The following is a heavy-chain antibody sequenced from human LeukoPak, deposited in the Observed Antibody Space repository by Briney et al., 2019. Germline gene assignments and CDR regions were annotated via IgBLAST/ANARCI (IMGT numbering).Heavy chain of an antibody. D-gene: IGHD3-9*01. V-gene: IGHV1-2*02. Sequence: ASVKVSCKASGYTFTGYYMHWVRQAPGQGLEWMGWINPNSGGTNYAQKFQGRVTMTRDTSISTAYMELSRLRSDDTAMYYCARALKAYYDILTGYYIGRSGAFDIWGQGTMVAVSS. CDR3: ARALKAYYDILTGYYIGRSGAFDI. CDR2: INPNSGGT. J-gene: IGHJ3*02. CDR1: GYTFTGYY.